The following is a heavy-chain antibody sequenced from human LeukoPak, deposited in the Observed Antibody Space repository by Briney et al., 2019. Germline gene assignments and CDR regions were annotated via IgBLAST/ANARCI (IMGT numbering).Heavy chain of an antibody. Sequence: GGSLRLSCAASGFTFSNFAMNWVRQAPGKGLEWVSAIGGIGGSTFYADSVKGRFTISRDNSKNTLYLQMNSLRAEDTAVYYCARYRVVVITNKNYYFDYWGQGTLVTVSS. D-gene: IGHD3-22*01. CDR1: GFTFSNFA. CDR2: IGGIGGST. CDR3: ARYRVVVITNKNYYFDY. V-gene: IGHV3-23*01. J-gene: IGHJ4*02.